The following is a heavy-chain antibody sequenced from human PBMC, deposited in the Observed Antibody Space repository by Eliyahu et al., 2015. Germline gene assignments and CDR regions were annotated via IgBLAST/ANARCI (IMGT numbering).Heavy chain of an antibody. CDR2: MYSYGST. J-gene: IGHJ4*02. CDR1: GGSISSYY. CDR3: ARGRDYYDTSGSGH. D-gene: IGHD3-22*01. V-gene: IGHV4-4*07. Sequence: QVQLQESGPGLVKPSAXLSLTCSXSGGSISSYYWXWIRQPAGKGLEWIGRMYSYGSTNYNPSLKSRVTMSVDTSRNEFSLKLSSVTAADTAVYYCARGRDYYDTSGSGHWGQGTLVTVSS.